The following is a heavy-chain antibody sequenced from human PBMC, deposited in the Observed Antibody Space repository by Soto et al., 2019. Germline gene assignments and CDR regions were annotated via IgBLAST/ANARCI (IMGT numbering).Heavy chain of an antibody. J-gene: IGHJ4*02. Sequence: QVQLVESGGGVVQPGRSLRLSCAASGFTFSSYGMHWVRQAPGKGLEWVAVIWYDGSNKYYADSVKGRFTISRDNSKNTLYLQMNSLRAEDTAVYYCARDFPYKQWLVSYYFDYWGQGTLVTVSS. D-gene: IGHD6-19*01. CDR2: IWYDGSNK. CDR3: ARDFPYKQWLVSYYFDY. V-gene: IGHV3-33*01. CDR1: GFTFSSYG.